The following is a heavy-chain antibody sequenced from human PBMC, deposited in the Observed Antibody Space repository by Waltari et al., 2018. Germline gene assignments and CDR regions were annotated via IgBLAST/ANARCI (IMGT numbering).Heavy chain of an antibody. V-gene: IGHV4-59*01. CDR3: ARGGAVVAATPNWFDP. CDR2: IYYRGST. D-gene: IGHD2-15*01. CDR1: GGSISSYY. Sequence: QVQLQESGPGLVKPSETLSLTCTFSGGSISSYYWSWIRQPPGKGLEWIGHIYYRGSTNYNPSPKSRVTRAVDTSKNQFSLKLSSVTAADTAVYYCARGGAVVAATPNWFDPWGQGTLVTVSS. J-gene: IGHJ5*02.